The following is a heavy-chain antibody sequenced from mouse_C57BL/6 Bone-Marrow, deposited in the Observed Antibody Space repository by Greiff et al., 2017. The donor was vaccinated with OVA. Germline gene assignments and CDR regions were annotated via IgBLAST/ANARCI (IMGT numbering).Heavy chain of an antibody. CDR1: GYAFSSSW. Sequence: VQLQQSGPELVKPGASVKISCKASGYAFSSSWMNWVKQRPGTGLEWIGRIYPGDGDTNYNGKFKGKATLTADKSSSTAYMQLSSLTSEDSAVYFGAREHYYGSSYGRFDYWGQGTTLTVSS. CDR3: AREHYYGSSYGRFDY. J-gene: IGHJ2*01. V-gene: IGHV1-82*01. CDR2: IYPGDGDT. D-gene: IGHD1-1*01.